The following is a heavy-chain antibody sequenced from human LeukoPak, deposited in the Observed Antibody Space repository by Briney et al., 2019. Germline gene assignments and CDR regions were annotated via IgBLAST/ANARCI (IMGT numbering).Heavy chain of an antibody. V-gene: IGHV3-66*01. D-gene: IGHD1-1*01. CDR3: ARSWVRYYYYMDV. Sequence: GGSLRLSCAASGFTVSSNYMSWVRQAPGKGLEWVSVIYSGGSTYYADSVKGRFTISRDNAKNSLYLQMNSLRAEDTAVYYCARSWVRYYYYMDVWGKGTTVTVSS. J-gene: IGHJ6*03. CDR1: GFTVSSNY. CDR2: IYSGGST.